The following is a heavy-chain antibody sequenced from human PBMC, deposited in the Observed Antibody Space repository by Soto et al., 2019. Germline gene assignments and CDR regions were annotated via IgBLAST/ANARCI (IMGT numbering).Heavy chain of an antibody. D-gene: IGHD2-15*01. V-gene: IGHV1-69*02. Sequence: SVKVSCKASGGTFSSYTISWVRQAPGQGLEWMGRIIPILGIANYAQKFQGRVTITADKSTSTAYMELSSLRSEDTAVYYCARVPWVTYCSGGSCYSDWFDPWGQGTLVTSP. CDR2: IIPILGIA. J-gene: IGHJ5*02. CDR3: ARVPWVTYCSGGSCYSDWFDP. CDR1: GGTFSSYT.